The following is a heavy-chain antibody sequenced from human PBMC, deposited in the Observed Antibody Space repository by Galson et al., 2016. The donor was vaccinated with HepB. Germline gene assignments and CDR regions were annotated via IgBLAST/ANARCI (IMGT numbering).Heavy chain of an antibody. J-gene: IGHJ6*02. CDR2: ISYDGSKK. Sequence: SLRLSCAASRFTFNSYDIHWVRQAPGKGLEWVAVISYDGSKKYYADSVKGRFTISRDNSKNTLYLQMNGLRTEDTAVYYCGKELRSSWYVDSYFYYGVDVWGQGTTLTVSS. D-gene: IGHD6-13*01. CDR3: GKELRSSWYVDSYFYYGVDV. CDR1: RFTFNSYD. V-gene: IGHV3-30*18.